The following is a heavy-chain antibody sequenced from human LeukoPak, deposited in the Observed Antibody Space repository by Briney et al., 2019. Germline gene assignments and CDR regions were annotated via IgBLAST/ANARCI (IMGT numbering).Heavy chain of an antibody. J-gene: IGHJ4*02. D-gene: IGHD3-16*01. V-gene: IGHV3-30*18. CDR1: GFTFSSYG. CDR3: AKDGVNVTFDY. Sequence: GGSLRLSCAASGFTFSSYGMHWVRQAPGKGLEWVAVISYDGSNKYYADSVKGRFTISRDNSKNTLYLQMNSLRAEDTAVYYCAKDGVNVTFDYWGQGTLVTVSS. CDR2: ISYDGSNK.